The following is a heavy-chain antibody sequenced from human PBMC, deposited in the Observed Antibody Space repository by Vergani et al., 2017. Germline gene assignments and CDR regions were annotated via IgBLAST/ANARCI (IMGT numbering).Heavy chain of an antibody. CDR2: ISGSGVSA. J-gene: IGHJ4*02. V-gene: IGHV3-23*01. D-gene: IGHD6-13*01. Sequence: EVQLLESGGGLVQPGGSLRLTCAASEFTFSNYAMNWVRQAPGKGLEWVSGISGSGVSAYYTDSVKGRFTISRDNSKNMLFLQMNSLRVEDTAIYYCAKDISSSESYLDFWGQGTLVTVSA. CDR1: EFTFSNYA. CDR3: AKDISSSESYLDF.